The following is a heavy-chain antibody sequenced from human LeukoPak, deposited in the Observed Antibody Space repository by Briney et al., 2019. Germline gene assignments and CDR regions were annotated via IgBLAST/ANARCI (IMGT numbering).Heavy chain of an antibody. D-gene: IGHD3-10*01. CDR2: IKSKTDDGTT. Sequence: GGSLRLSCAASGFTFSNAWMSWVRQAPGKGLEWVGRIKSKTDDGTTDYAAPVKGRFTISRDDSKNTLYLQMNSLKTEDTAVYYCTTDRLTMVRDFDYWGQGTLVTVSS. V-gene: IGHV3-15*01. CDR3: TTDRLTMVRDFDY. CDR1: GFTFSNAW. J-gene: IGHJ4*02.